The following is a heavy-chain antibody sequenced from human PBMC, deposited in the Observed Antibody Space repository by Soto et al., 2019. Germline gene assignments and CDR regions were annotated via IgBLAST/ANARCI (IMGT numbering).Heavy chain of an antibody. CDR1: GGSISNSNW. CDR3: AGVHSSSYYYFDY. Sequence: SETLSRTCAVSGGSISNSNWWSWVRQPPGKGLEWIGEIYHSGSTNYNPSLKSRVTISRDNSKNTLYLQMSSLRAEDTAVYYCAGVHSSSYYYFDYWGQGTLVTVSS. J-gene: IGHJ4*02. CDR2: IYHSGST. V-gene: IGHV4-4*02. D-gene: IGHD6-13*01.